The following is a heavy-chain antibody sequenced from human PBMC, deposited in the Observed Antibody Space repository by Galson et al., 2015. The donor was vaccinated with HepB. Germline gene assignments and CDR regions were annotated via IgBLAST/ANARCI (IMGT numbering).Heavy chain of an antibody. CDR3: ATGPTSAAGTVDY. Sequence: SVKVSCKVSGYTLTELSMHWVRQAPGKGLEWMGGFDPEDGETIYAQKFQGRVTMTEDTSTDTAYMELSSLRSEDTAVYYCATGPTSAAGTVDYWGQGTLVTVSS. CDR2: FDPEDGET. CDR1: GYTLTELS. V-gene: IGHV1-24*01. J-gene: IGHJ4*02. D-gene: IGHD6-13*01.